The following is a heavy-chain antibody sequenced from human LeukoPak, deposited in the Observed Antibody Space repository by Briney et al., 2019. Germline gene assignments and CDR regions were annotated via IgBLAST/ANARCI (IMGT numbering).Heavy chain of an antibody. CDR2: LSGGSSVT. J-gene: IGHJ4*02. V-gene: IGHV3-23*01. CDR3: AKDRDTTSARAGSAFDY. D-gene: IGHD6-19*01. CDR1: GFTFSSYA. Sequence: GGSLRLSCAASGFTFSSYAMSWVRQTPGKGLEWVSILSGGSSVTYHADSVKGRFTISRDNSKNTLYLQMSGLRDEDTAVYYCAKDRDTTSARAGSAFDYWGQGTLVTVSS.